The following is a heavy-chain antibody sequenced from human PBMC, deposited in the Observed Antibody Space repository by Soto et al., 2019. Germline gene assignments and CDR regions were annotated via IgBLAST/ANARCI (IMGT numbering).Heavy chain of an antibody. D-gene: IGHD6-19*01. V-gene: IGHV3-48*01. CDR2: ISSSSSTI. CDR3: AREENRSGWYWAGY. Sequence: GGSLRLSCAASGFTFSSYSMNWVRQAPGKGLEWVSYISSSSSTIYYADSVKGRFTTSRDNAKNSLYLQMNSLRAEDTAVYYCAREENRSGWYWAGYWGQGTLVTVSS. CDR1: GFTFSSYS. J-gene: IGHJ4*02.